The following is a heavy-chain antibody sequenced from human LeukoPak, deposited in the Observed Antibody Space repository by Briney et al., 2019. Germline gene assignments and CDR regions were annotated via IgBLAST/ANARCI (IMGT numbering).Heavy chain of an antibody. CDR3: ARDPGAPVRAFDI. Sequence: SVKVSCKASRDTFTRCAFSWVRQAPGQGREWMGGIIPIDGTANFAQKFQGRVTITADQSTSTAYMELSSLRSEDTAIYYCARDPGAPVRAFDIWGQGTLVTVSS. D-gene: IGHD3-10*01. V-gene: IGHV1-69*01. CDR1: RDTFTRCA. J-gene: IGHJ3*02. CDR2: IIPIDGTA.